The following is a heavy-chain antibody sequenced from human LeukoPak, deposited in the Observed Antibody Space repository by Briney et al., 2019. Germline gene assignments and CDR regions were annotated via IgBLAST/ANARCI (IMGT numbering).Heavy chain of an antibody. Sequence: PGGSLRLSCAVSGFTVSSNYMSWVRQAPGKGLEWVSAISGSGGGTYYADSVKGRFTISRDNSKSTLYLQMNSLRAEDTAVYYCAKELELCFDYWGQGTLVTVSS. CDR2: ISGSGGGT. V-gene: IGHV3-23*01. D-gene: IGHD1-7*01. J-gene: IGHJ4*02. CDR3: AKELELCFDY. CDR1: GFTVSSNY.